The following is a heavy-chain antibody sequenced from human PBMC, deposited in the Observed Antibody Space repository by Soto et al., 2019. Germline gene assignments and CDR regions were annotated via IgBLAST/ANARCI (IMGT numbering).Heavy chain of an antibody. CDR2: IWYDGSNE. Sequence: GGSLRLSCAASGFTFSSYGMHWARQAPGKGLEWVAIIWYDGSNEHYADSVKGRFTISRDNSKNTLYLQMNSLRAEDTAVHFWVRVEAGRSNSYYYGMDVWGQGTTVTVSS. J-gene: IGHJ6*02. CDR3: VRVEAGRSNSYYYGMDV. V-gene: IGHV3-33*01. D-gene: IGHD3-16*02. CDR1: GFTFSSYG.